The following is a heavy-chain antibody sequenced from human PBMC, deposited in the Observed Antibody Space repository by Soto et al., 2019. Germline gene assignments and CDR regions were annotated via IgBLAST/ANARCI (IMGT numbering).Heavy chain of an antibody. CDR1: GFTFSNYA. D-gene: IGHD6-19*01. V-gene: IGHV3-23*01. CDR2: ISGPGGST. J-gene: IGHJ5*02. Sequence: EVQLLESGGGLVQPGGSLRLSCAASGFTFSNYAMTWVRQAAGKGLEWVSSISGPGGSTYYADSVQGRFTISRDNSKNTLFLQMNSLRAEDTALYYCARDEPIAVAGTDTWGQGILVTVTS. CDR3: ARDEPIAVAGTDT.